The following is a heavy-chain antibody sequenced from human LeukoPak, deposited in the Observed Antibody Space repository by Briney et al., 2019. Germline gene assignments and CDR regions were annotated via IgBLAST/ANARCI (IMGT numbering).Heavy chain of an antibody. D-gene: IGHD1-26*01. J-gene: IGHJ5*02. V-gene: IGHV3-74*01. CDR3: VRGAVGTGVWFDP. CDR1: GVTFSGYW. Sequence: PAGSLRLSCAASGVTFSGYWMHWVRQAPGKGLEWVSRINIDGATTNYADSVKGRFTISRDNAKNTLHLQMNSLRADDTAVYYCVRGAVGTGVWFDPWGQGTLVTVSS. CDR2: INIDGATT.